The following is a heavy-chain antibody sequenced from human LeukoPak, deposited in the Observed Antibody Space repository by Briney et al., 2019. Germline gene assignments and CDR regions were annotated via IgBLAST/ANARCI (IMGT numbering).Heavy chain of an antibody. CDR2: ISGSGGST. J-gene: IGHJ4*02. D-gene: IGHD3-3*01. Sequence: SGGSLRLSCAASGFTFSSYGMSWVRQAPGKGLEWVSAISGSGGSTYYADSVKGRFTISRDNSKNTLYLQMNSLRAEDTAVYYCAKGHVRHEWFHGGDFDYWGQGTLVTVSS. V-gene: IGHV3-23*01. CDR1: GFTFSSYG. CDR3: AKGHVRHEWFHGGDFDY.